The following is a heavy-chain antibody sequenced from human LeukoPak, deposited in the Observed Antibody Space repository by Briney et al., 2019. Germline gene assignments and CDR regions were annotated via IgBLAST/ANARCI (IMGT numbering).Heavy chain of an antibody. Sequence: GGSLRLSCAASGSTFSSYWMSWVRQSPGKGLEWVANIKPDGSEKYFMDSVKGRFTISRDNAKNALYLEMNSLRAEDTAEYFCARERMYSGSGSTYPYYDYWGQGTLVTVSS. CDR2: IKPDGSEK. D-gene: IGHD3-10*01. CDR3: ARERMYSGSGSTYPYYDY. CDR1: GSTFSSYW. J-gene: IGHJ4*02. V-gene: IGHV3-7*01.